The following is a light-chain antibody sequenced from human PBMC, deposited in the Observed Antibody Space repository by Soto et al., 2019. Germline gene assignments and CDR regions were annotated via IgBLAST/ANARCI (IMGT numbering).Light chain of an antibody. J-gene: IGKJ2*01. CDR2: AAS. CDR1: QGISSY. CDR3: QQLNSYPQNT. V-gene: IGKV1-9*01. Sequence: DIQLTQSPSFLSASVGDRVTITCRASQGISSYLAWYQQKPGKTPKLLIYAASTLQSGVPSRFSGSGSGTEFTLTISSPQPEDFATYYCQQLNSYPQNTFGQGTKLE.